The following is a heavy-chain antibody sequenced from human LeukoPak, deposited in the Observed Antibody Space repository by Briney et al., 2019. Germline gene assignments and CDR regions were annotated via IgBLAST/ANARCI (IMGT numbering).Heavy chain of an antibody. CDR1: GYTFTSHI. Sequence: ASVKVSCKASGYTFTSHILHWVRQAPGQRLEWMGWINAGNTNTKYSQKFQGRVTITRDTSASTAYMELSSLRSEDTAVYYCAREVIGYYYGMDVWGQGTTVTVSS. D-gene: IGHD2/OR15-2a*01. CDR2: INAGNTNT. CDR3: AREVIGYYYGMDV. J-gene: IGHJ6*02. V-gene: IGHV1-3*01.